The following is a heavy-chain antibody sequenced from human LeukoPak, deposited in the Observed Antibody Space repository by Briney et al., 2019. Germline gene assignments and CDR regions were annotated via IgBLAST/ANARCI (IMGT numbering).Heavy chain of an antibody. J-gene: IGHJ5*02. CDR3: ARDRAVTQDWVEFDP. CDR1: GFSVSNYY. CDR2: IRDSGET. V-gene: IGHV3-66*03. D-gene: IGHD4-17*01. Sequence: GGSLRLSCAGSGFSVSNYYMSWVRQAPGKGLEWVSLIRDSGETFYADSVKGRFTISRDNSKNMVYLQMNRLRVEDTAVYFCARDRAVTQDWVEFDPWGQGTLVTVSS.